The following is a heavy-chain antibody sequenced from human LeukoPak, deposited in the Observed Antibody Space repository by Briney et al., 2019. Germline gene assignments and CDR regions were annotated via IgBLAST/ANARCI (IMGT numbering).Heavy chain of an antibody. D-gene: IGHD6-19*01. Sequence: ASVKVSCKASGYTFTTYDINWVRQATGQGLEWMGWMNPNSGNTGYTQKFQGRVTLTRNTSISTAYMELSSLRSEDTAVYYCARGRGSGHKENWFDPWGQGTLVTVSS. CDR1: GYTFTTYD. CDR3: ARGRGSGHKENWFDP. V-gene: IGHV1-8*01. CDR2: MNPNSGNT. J-gene: IGHJ5*02.